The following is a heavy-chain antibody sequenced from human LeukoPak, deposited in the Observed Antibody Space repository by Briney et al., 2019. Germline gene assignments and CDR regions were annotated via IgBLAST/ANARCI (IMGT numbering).Heavy chain of an antibody. CDR2: IYPGDSDT. V-gene: IGHV5-51*01. CDR3: ARFVGACSGGSCYSDY. J-gene: IGHJ4*02. CDR1: GYSFTSYW. D-gene: IGHD2-15*01. Sequence: GESLQISCQASGYSFTSYWIGWVRQMPGKGLEWMGIIYPGDSDTRYSPSFQGQVTISADKSINTAYLQWNSLKASDTAMYYCARFVGACSGGSCYSDYWGQGTLVTVSS.